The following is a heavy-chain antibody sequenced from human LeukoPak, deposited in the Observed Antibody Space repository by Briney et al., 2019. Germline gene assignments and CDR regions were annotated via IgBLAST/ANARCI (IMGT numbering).Heavy chain of an antibody. V-gene: IGHV3-53*04. Sequence: GSLRLSCAASGFTFSSYSMSWVRQAPGKGLEWVSVIYSGGSTYYADSVKGRFTISRHNSKNTLYLQMNSLRAEDTAVYYCARVRDDDAFDIWGQGTMVTVSS. CDR3: ARVRDDDAFDI. J-gene: IGHJ3*02. CDR2: IYSGGST. CDR1: GFTFSSYS.